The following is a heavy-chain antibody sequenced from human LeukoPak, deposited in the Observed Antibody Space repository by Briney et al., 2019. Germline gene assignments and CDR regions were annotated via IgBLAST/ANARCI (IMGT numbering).Heavy chain of an antibody. J-gene: IGHJ4*02. D-gene: IGHD1-26*01. Sequence: ASVKVSCKASGYTFTSYDISWVRQATGQGLEWMGRTNPNSGNTDYAQKFQGRVTMTRNTSISTAYMELSSLRSDDTAVYYCARVHYSGTYFSQNYFDYWGQGTLATVSS. CDR1: GYTFTSYD. CDR3: ARVHYSGTYFSQNYFDY. CDR2: TNPNSGNT. V-gene: IGHV1-8*01.